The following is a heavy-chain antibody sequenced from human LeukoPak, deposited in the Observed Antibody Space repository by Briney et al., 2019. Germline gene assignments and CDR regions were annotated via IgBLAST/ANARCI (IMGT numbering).Heavy chain of an antibody. D-gene: IGHD1-14*01. V-gene: IGHV1-69*05. CDR1: GGTFSSYA. J-gene: IGHJ3*02. CDR2: IIPIFGKA. Sequence: ASVKVSCKASGGTFSSYAITWVRQAPGQGLEWMGGIIPIFGKAKYAQKVQGRVTMSTDESTSTAYMELSSLRSEDTAVYYCARDRLRPSGLDIWGQGTMVTVSS. CDR3: ARDRLRPSGLDI.